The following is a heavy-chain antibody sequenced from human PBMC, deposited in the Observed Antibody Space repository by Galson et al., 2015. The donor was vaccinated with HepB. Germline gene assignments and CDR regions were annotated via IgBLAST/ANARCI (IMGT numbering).Heavy chain of an antibody. CDR3: AREARVAAPAAFDL. CDR1: GFTFSDYG. CDR2: IWHNGAKK. Sequence: SLRLSCAPSGFTFSDYGMRWVRQAPGKRLEWMALIWHNGAKKIYANSVRGRFPISTDNSKNILSLQMNNLGSEDTAIYYCAREARVAAPAAFDLWGPGILVTVSS. J-gene: IGHJ5*02. V-gene: IGHV3-33*01. D-gene: IGHD6-13*01.